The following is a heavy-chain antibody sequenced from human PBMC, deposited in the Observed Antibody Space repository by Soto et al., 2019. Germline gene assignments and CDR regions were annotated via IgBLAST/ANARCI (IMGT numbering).Heavy chain of an antibody. D-gene: IGHD4-17*01. V-gene: IGHV4-34*01. CDR3: ARDTGTVTPTFDY. CDR2: INHSGST. Sequence: LSLTCAVYGGSFSGYYWSWIRQPPGKGLEWIGEINHSGSTNYNPSLKSRVTISVDTSKNQFSLKLSSVTAADTAVYYCARDTGTVTPTFDYWGQGTLVTVSS. CDR1: GGSFSGYY. J-gene: IGHJ4*02.